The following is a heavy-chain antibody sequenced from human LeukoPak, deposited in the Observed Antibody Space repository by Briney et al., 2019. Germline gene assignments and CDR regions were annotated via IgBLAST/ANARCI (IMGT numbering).Heavy chain of an antibody. CDR1: GYTFTTYG. CDR3: ARDYDDNSRCFGY. J-gene: IGHJ4*02. CDR2: ISAYSGHT. V-gene: IGHV1-18*01. D-gene: IGHD4-23*01. Sequence: ASVKVSCKASGYTFTTYGINWVRQAPGQGLQWMGWISAYSGHTNYVQNPHGRVTMTTDSSTTTAYMELRGLTSDDTAVYYCARDYDDNSRCFGYWGQGTLVTVSS.